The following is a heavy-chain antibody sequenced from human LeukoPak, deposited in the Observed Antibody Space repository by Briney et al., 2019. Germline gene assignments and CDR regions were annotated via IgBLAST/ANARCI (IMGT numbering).Heavy chain of an antibody. V-gene: IGHV4-59*01. D-gene: IGHD3-22*01. CDR3: ARDPRDSSGYYRWFDP. CDR2: IYYSGST. CDR1: GGSISSYY. J-gene: IGHJ5*02. Sequence: SETLSLTCTVSGGSISSYYWSWIRQPPGKGLEWIGYIYYSGSTNYNPSLKSRVTISVDTSKNQFSLKLSSVTAADTAVYYCARDPRDSSGYYRWFDPWGQGTLVTVSS.